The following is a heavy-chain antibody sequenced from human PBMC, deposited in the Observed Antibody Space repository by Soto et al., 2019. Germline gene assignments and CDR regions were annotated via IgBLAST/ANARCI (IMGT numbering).Heavy chain of an antibody. CDR3: ARRNYGDYHYYYGMDV. CDR1: GYSFTSYW. Sequence: GESLKISCKGSGYSFTSYWIGWVRQMPGKGLEWMGIIYPGDSDTRYSPSFQGQVTISADKSISTAYLQWSSLKASDTAMYYCARRNYGDYHYYYGMDVWGQGXTVTVSS. D-gene: IGHD4-17*01. V-gene: IGHV5-51*01. CDR2: IYPGDSDT. J-gene: IGHJ6*02.